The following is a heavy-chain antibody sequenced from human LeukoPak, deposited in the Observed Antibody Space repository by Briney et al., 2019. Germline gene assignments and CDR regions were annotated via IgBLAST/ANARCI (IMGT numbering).Heavy chain of an antibody. J-gene: IGHJ4*02. D-gene: IGHD5-18*01. V-gene: IGHV4-34*01. CDR3: ARVHRGYSYGHEDY. CDR1: GGSFSGYY. CDR2: INHSGST. Sequence: SETLSLTCAVYGGSFSGYYWSWIRRPPGKGLEWIGEINHSGSTNYNPSLKSRVTISVDTSKNQFSLKLSSVTAADTAVYYCARVHRGYSYGHEDYWGQGTLVTVSS.